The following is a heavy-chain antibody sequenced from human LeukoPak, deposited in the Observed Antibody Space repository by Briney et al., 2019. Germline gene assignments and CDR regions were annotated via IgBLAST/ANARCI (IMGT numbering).Heavy chain of an antibody. V-gene: IGHV3-15*01. D-gene: IGHD6-13*01. J-gene: IGHJ5*02. CDR2: IKSKTDGGTT. Sequence: PGGSLRLSCAASGFTFSNAWMSWVRQAPGKGLEWVGRIKSKTDGGTTDYAAPVKGRFTISRDDSKNTLYLQMNSLKTEDTAVYYCTTSLLAAAGRFDPWGQGTLVTVSS. CDR1: GFTFSNAW. CDR3: TTSLLAAAGRFDP.